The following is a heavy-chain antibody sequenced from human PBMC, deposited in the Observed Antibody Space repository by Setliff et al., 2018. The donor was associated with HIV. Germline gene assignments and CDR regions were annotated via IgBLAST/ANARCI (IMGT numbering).Heavy chain of an antibody. CDR1: GDSSSNDY. V-gene: IGHV4-4*08. CDR3: ARGATLLPGYSDRWEYFYMDV. CDR2: IHTSGTT. D-gene: IGHD5-12*01. J-gene: IGHJ6*03. Sequence: SETLSLTCTVSGDSSSNDYWTWVRQPPGKGLEWIGNIHTSGTTKYNPSLNSRVTISVDTSKNQFSLRLNSVTAADTAVYYCARGATLLPGYSDRWEYFYMDVWGKGTTVTVSS.